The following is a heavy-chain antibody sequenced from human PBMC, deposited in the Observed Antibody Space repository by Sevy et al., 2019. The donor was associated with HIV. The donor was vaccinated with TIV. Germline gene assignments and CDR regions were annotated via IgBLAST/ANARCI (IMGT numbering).Heavy chain of an antibody. CDR2: ISYDGSNK. J-gene: IGHJ4*02. V-gene: IGHV3-30-3*01. Sequence: GGSLRLSCAASGFTFSNYTIHWVRQAPGKGLEWVALISYDGSNKYYADSVKGRLTISRDNSKNTLYLQMNSLRAEDTAVYFCARVINPLRFLDWVFDYWGQGTLVTVSS. D-gene: IGHD3-3*01. CDR3: ARVINPLRFLDWVFDY. CDR1: GFTFSNYT.